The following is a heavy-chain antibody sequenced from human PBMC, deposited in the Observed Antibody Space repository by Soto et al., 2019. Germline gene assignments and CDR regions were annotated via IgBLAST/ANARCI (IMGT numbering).Heavy chain of an antibody. Sequence: QMTLKESGPTLVKPTQTLTLTCTFSGFPLNTSGVAVAWIRQPPGRALEWLVLIYWDNDKHYSPTLKSRLTITRDTSKNQVVLMMTNMDPVDTATYYCAHKSVGFHYFDYWGQGTLVTVSP. V-gene: IGHV2-5*02. CDR3: AHKSVGFHYFDY. CDR2: IYWDNDK. D-gene: IGHD1-26*01. J-gene: IGHJ4*02. CDR1: GFPLNTSGVA.